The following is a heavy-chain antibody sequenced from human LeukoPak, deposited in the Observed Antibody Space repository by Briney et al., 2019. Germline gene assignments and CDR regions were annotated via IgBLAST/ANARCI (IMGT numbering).Heavy chain of an antibody. Sequence: PGGSLRLSCAASGFTVSSNYMSWVRQAPGKGLEWVSVIYSGGSTYYADSVKGRFTISRDNSKNTLYLQMNSLRAEDTAVYYCARHGYSSGIRSAFDIWGQGTMVTVSS. V-gene: IGHV3-53*01. CDR1: GFTVSSNY. D-gene: IGHD6-19*01. CDR2: IYSGGST. CDR3: ARHGYSSGIRSAFDI. J-gene: IGHJ3*02.